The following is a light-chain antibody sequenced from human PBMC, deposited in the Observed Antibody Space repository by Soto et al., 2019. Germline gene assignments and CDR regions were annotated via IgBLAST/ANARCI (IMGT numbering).Light chain of an antibody. CDR1: QSVNNN. CDR2: GAS. Sequence: EIVMTQSPATLSVSPGERATLSCRASQSVNNNLAWYQQKPGQAPRLLIYGASTRATGVPARFSGSGSGTEFILTISSLQSEDFAVYYCQQYNTWPPWTFGQGTNVEIK. CDR3: QQYNTWPPWT. J-gene: IGKJ1*01. V-gene: IGKV3-15*01.